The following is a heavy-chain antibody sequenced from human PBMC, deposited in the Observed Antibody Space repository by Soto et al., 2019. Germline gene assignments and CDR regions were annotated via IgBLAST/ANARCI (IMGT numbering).Heavy chain of an antibody. CDR2: IYYSGST. V-gene: IGHV4-59*01. Sequence: PSETLSLTCTVSGGSISSYYWSWIRQPPGKGLEWIGYIYYSGSTNYNPSLKSRVTISVDTSKNQFSLKLSSVTAADTAVYYCARAFEVWVTPLVAFDIWGQGTLVTVSS. D-gene: IGHD2-15*01. CDR1: GGSISSYY. J-gene: IGHJ3*02. CDR3: ARAFEVWVTPLVAFDI.